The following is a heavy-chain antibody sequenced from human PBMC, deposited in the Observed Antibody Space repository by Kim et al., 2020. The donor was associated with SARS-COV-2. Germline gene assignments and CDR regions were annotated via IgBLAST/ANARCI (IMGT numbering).Heavy chain of an antibody. D-gene: IGHD2-8*02. CDR1: GFTFSGYG. CDR2: ISYDASSK. CDR3: AKPRVRYWAYPCHYGMDA. V-gene: IGHV3-30*18. Sequence: GGSLRLSCTASGFTFSGYGMHWVRQAPGKGLEWVTDISYDASSKYFGDSVKGRFIISRDNSKNTLYLDMNRLRAEDTAVYYCAKPRVRYWAYPCHYGMDAGGQGTTVTVSS. J-gene: IGHJ6*02.